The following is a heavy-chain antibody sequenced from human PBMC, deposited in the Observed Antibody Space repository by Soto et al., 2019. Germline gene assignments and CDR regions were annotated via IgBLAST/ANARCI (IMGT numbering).Heavy chain of an antibody. D-gene: IGHD3-22*01. V-gene: IGHV3-7*04. CDR1: GFTFRSHW. J-gene: IGHJ4*02. CDR2: IKQDGSEK. CDR3: ARGDYYDSSGYYCGN. Sequence: EVQLVESGGGLVQPGGSLRLSCAASGFTFRSHWMSWVRQAPGKGLEWVANIKQDGSEKYYVDSVKGRVTISRDNAKNSLDLQMNRLRAEDTDVYYCARGDYYDSSGYYCGNWGQGNLVTVSS.